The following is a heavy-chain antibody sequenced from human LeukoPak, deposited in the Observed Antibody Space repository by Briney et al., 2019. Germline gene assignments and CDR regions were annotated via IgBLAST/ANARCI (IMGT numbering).Heavy chain of an antibody. CDR1: GGTIGNYY. D-gene: IGHD3-10*01. Sequence: PSETLSLTCTVSGGTIGNYYWNWIRQPPGNGLEWIGYIFYSGSTNYNPSLKSRVTISVDTSKNQFSLKLSSVTAADTAVYYCAREGYSGSEPYFDYWGQGTLVTVSS. CDR2: IFYSGST. V-gene: IGHV4-59*01. CDR3: AREGYSGSEPYFDY. J-gene: IGHJ4*02.